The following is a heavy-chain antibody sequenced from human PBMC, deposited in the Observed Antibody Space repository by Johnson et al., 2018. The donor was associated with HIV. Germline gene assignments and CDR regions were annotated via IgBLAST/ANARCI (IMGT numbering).Heavy chain of an antibody. V-gene: IGHV3-33*01. Sequence: QVQLVESGGGVVQPGRSLRLSCAASGFTFSSYGMHWVRPAPGKGLEWVAVIWYDGSNKYYADSVKGRFTISRDNSKNTMYLQTNNLRAEDTAVYYCGRRSWAVDAFDIWGQGTMVTVSS. CDR2: IWYDGSNK. CDR3: GRRSWAVDAFDI. D-gene: IGHD1-26*01. J-gene: IGHJ3*02. CDR1: GFTFSSYG.